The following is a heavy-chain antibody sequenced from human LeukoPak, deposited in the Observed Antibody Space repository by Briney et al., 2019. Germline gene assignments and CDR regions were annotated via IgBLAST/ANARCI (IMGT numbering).Heavy chain of an antibody. CDR1: GFTFDAYA. CDR3: AKVRGTYSSGYYFDS. CDR2: ISWNSGYI. D-gene: IGHD6-19*01. V-gene: IGHV3-9*01. Sequence: GGSLRLSCAASGFTFDAYAMHWVRQAPGKGLEGGSIISWNSGYIDYADSVKGRFTISRDNAKNSLFLQMDSLRTEDTAFYYCAKVRGTYSSGYYFDSWGQGTLVTVSS. J-gene: IGHJ4*02.